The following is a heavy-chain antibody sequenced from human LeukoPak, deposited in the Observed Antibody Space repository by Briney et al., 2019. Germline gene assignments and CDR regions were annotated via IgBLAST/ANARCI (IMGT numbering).Heavy chain of an antibody. CDR1: GDSVSSKSTA. CDR3: AGGTGASDAFNI. J-gene: IGHJ3*02. D-gene: IGHD3/OR15-3a*01. Sequence: SQTLSLTCAISGDSVSSKSTAWNWIRQSPSRGLEWLGRTYYRSKWYPGYAVSVKGRITINPDTSKNQFSLQLISVTPEDTAVYYCAGGTGASDAFNIWGQGTMVTVSS. V-gene: IGHV6-1*01. CDR2: TYYRSKWYP.